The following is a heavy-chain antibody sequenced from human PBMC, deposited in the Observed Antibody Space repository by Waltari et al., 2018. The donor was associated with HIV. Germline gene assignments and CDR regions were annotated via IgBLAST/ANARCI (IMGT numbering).Heavy chain of an antibody. D-gene: IGHD6-19*01. CDR3: GRGEVGSGWSQADCDY. CDR1: GGSFSGYY. V-gene: IGHV4-34*01. CDR2: ISDSGST. J-gene: IGHJ4*02. Sequence: VQLQQWGAGLLTPSETLSRTCAVYGGSFSGYYWSWNRQPPGKGPEWIGEISDSGSTNYDPALKSRVTISVDTSMNQFSRKLSSVTAADAAVYYGGRGEVGSGWSQADCDYWGQGTLVTVSS.